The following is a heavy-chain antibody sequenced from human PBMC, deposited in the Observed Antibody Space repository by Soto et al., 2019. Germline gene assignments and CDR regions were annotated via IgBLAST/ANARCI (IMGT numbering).Heavy chain of an antibody. CDR1: GGTFSSYA. CDR2: IIPILGTA. CDR3: ASPFQLIPQSSSSIVYYYGMDV. V-gene: IGHV1-69*13. D-gene: IGHD6-6*01. J-gene: IGHJ6*02. Sequence: GASVKVSCKASGGTFSSYAISWVRQAPGQGLEWMGGIIPILGTANYAQKFQGRVTITADESTSTAYMELSSLRSEDTAVYYCASPFQLIPQSSSSIVYYYGMDVWGQGTTVTVSS.